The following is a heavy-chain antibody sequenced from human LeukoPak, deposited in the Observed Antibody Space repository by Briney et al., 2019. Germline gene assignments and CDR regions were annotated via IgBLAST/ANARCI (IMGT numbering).Heavy chain of an antibody. CDR1: GGSISSSSYY. V-gene: IGHV4-39*07. Sequence: SETLSLTCTVSGGSISSSSYYWGWIRQPPGKGLEWIGSIYYSGSTYYNPSLKSRVTISVDTSKNQFSLKLSSVTAADTAVYYCARAGTRITGNFDYWGQGTLVTVSS. J-gene: IGHJ4*02. CDR2: IYYSGST. D-gene: IGHD1-20*01. CDR3: ARAGTRITGNFDY.